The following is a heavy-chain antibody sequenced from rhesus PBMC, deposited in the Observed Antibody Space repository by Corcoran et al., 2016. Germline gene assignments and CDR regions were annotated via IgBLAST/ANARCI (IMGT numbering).Heavy chain of an antibody. CDR2: VNGNGVRV. CDR3: ARSRLYNSLDV. CDR1: GTSITVDW. D-gene: IGHD4-17*01. J-gene: IGHJ5-2*02. Sequence: QVQLQESGPGLVKPSETLSLTCAVSGTSITVDWWSWIRQPPGKGLEWIGEVNGNGVRVDSSPSLKSRATISNDASKNQFSLRLTSMTAADTAIYYCARSRLYNSLDVWGRGVLVTVSS. V-gene: IGHV4-80*01.